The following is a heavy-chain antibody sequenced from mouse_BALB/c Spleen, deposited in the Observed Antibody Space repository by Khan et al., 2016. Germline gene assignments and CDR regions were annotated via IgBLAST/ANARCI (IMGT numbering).Heavy chain of an antibody. D-gene: IGHD1-2*01. CDR1: GYTFSSYW. CDR3: ASGGTTARFAY. V-gene: IGHV1-9*01. J-gene: IGHJ3*01. CDR2: ILPGSGST. Sequence: QVQLQQSGAELMKPGASVKISCKATGYTFSSYWIEWVKQRPGHGLEWIGEILPGSGSTNYNEKFKGKATFTADTSSNTAYMKLCSLTSEDSAVYYCASGGTTARFAYWGQGTLVTVSA.